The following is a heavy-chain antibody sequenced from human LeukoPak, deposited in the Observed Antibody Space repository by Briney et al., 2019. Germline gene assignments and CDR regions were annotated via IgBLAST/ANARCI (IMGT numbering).Heavy chain of an antibody. D-gene: IGHD7-27*01. CDR3: ARQNWGVDH. Sequence: GESLKISCTGFGYSFTTYWIGWVRQMPGKGLEWMGIIYPGDSATKYSPSFQGQVTVSADKSISTAYLQWSSLKASDTAMYYCARQNWGVDHWGQGTLVTVSS. CDR2: IYPGDSAT. V-gene: IGHV5-51*01. J-gene: IGHJ4*02. CDR1: GYSFTTYW.